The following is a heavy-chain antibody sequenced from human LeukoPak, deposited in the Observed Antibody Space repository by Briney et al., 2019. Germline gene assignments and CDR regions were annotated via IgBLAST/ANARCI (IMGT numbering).Heavy chain of an antibody. Sequence: GGSLRLSCAASGFTVSSNYMNWVRQAPGKGLEWVSVIYSGGTTYYADSVKGRFTISRDNSKNTLYLQVNSLRAEDTAVYYCAKRPGAAAAGPTDYWGQGTLVTVSS. J-gene: IGHJ4*02. CDR3: AKRPGAAAAGPTDY. CDR1: GFTVSSNY. D-gene: IGHD6-13*01. CDR2: IYSGGTT. V-gene: IGHV3-53*01.